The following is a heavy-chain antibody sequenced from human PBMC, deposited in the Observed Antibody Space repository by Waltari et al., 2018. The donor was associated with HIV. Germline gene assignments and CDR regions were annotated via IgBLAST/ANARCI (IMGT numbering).Heavy chain of an antibody. J-gene: IGHJ5*02. CDR3: TTPWELRTHNWFDP. D-gene: IGHD1-26*01. V-gene: IGHV3-15*01. Sequence: EVQLVESGGGLVKPGGSLRLSCAASGFPFSNAWMSWVRPAPGKGLEWVGRIKSKTDGGTTDYAAPVKGRFTISRDDSKNTLYLQMNSLKTEDTAVYYCTTPWELRTHNWFDPWGQGTLVTVSS. CDR1: GFPFSNAW. CDR2: IKSKTDGGTT.